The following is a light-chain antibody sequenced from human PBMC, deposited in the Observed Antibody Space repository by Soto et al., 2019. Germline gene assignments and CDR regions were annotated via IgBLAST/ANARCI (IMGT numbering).Light chain of an antibody. J-gene: IGLJ1*01. V-gene: IGLV2-11*01. Sequence: QSVLTQPRSWSGSPGQSITISCTGTSSDVGGYNYVSWYQQHPAKAPKLIIFDVSKRPSGVPNRFSGSKSGNTASLTISGLRAEDEADYYCCSYVGRNTYVFGTGTKVTVL. CDR3: CSYVGRNTYV. CDR1: SSDVGGYNY. CDR2: DVS.